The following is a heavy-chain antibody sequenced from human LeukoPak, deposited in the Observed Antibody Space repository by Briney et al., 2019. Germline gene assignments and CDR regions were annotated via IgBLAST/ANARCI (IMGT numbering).Heavy chain of an antibody. CDR1: GGSISSYY. CDR3: ARDWYSSGAEGYYYYYMDV. Sequence: SETLSLTCTVSGGSISSYYWSWIRQPAGKGLEWIGRIYTSGSTNYNPSLKSRVTMSVDTSKNQFSLKLSSVTAADTAVYYCARDWYSSGAEGYYYYYMDVWGKGTTVTVSS. D-gene: IGHD6-19*01. CDR2: IYTSGST. V-gene: IGHV4-4*07. J-gene: IGHJ6*03.